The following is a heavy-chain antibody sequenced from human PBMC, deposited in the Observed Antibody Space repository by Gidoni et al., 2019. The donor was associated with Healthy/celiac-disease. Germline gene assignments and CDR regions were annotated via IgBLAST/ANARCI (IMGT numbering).Heavy chain of an antibody. D-gene: IGHD6-25*01. V-gene: IGHV3-33*08. J-gene: IGHJ4*02. CDR3: ARDGRSSATHFDY. CDR1: GFTFSSYG. Sequence: QVQLVESGGGVVQPGRSLRLSCAASGFTFSSYGMHWVRQAPGKGLEWVAVRWYDGSNKYYADSVKGRFTISRDNSKNTLYLQMNSLRAEDTAVYYCARDGRSSATHFDYWGQGTLVTVSS. CDR2: RWYDGSNK.